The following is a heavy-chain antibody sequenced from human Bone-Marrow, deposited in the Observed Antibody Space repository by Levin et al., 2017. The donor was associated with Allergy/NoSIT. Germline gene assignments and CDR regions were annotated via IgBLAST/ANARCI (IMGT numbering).Heavy chain of an antibody. CDR2: IYTTGST. J-gene: IGHJ6*03. V-gene: IGHV4-61*02. CDR1: GGSISSGRYY. CDR3: ARDRLASLYYYSMDV. Sequence: SETLSLTCSVSGGSISSGRYYFTWVRQSAGKGLEWIGRIYTTGSTNYNPSLESRVTISRDTFKKEVYLTLTSVTAADTAVYYCARDRLASLYYYSMDVWGRGTTVIVSS.